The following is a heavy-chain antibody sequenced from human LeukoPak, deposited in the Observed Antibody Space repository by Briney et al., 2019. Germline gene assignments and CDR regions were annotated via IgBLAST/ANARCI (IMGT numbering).Heavy chain of an antibody. Sequence: PSETLSLTCTVSGGSISGYYWSWIRQPPGKGLEWIGEINHSGSTNYNPPLKSRVTISVDTSKNQFSLKLSSVTAADTAVYYCARGSPYDILTGYYLDYWGQGTLVTVSS. D-gene: IGHD3-9*01. V-gene: IGHV4-34*01. J-gene: IGHJ4*02. CDR3: ARGSPYDILTGYYLDY. CDR2: INHSGST. CDR1: GGSISGYY.